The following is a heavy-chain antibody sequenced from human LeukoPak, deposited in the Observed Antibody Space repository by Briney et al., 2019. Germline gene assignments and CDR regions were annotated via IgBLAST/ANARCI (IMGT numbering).Heavy chain of an antibody. V-gene: IGHV3-23*01. CDR1: GFTFSSYA. J-gene: IGHJ4*02. CDR3: AKDCLGAAAASSPGFDY. CDR2: ISGSGGST. D-gene: IGHD6-13*01. Sequence: GGSLRLSCAASGFTFSSYAMSWVRQAPGKGLEWVSAISGSGGSTYYADSVKGRFTISRDNSKNTLYLQMNSLRAEDTAVYYCAKDCLGAAAASSPGFDYWGQGTLVTVSS.